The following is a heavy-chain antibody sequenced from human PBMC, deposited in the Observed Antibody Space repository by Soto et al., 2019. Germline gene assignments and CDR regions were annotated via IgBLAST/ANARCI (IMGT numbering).Heavy chain of an antibody. Sequence: GGSLRLSCAASGFTFSSYSMNWVRQAPGKGLEWVSSISSSSSYIYYADSVKGRFTISRDNAKNSLYLQMNSLRAEDTAVYYCARDPAEGLRYFDWPPGYYYYMDVWGKGTTVTVSS. CDR1: GFTFSSYS. V-gene: IGHV3-21*01. CDR3: ARDPAEGLRYFDWPPGYYYYMDV. D-gene: IGHD3-9*01. CDR2: ISSSSSYI. J-gene: IGHJ6*03.